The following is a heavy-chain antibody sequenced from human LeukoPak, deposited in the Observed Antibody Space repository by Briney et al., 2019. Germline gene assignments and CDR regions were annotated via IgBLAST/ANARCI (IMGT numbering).Heavy chain of an antibody. Sequence: GRSLRLSCAASGFTFSTYSMSWVRQAPGKGLEWISYITTDSSIVYYADSVKGRFTISRDNAKNSLYLQMNSLRADDTAAYYCARRAIWGQGTLVTVSS. CDR3: ARRAI. J-gene: IGHJ4*02. V-gene: IGHV3-48*04. CDR2: ITTDSSIV. CDR1: GFTFSTYS.